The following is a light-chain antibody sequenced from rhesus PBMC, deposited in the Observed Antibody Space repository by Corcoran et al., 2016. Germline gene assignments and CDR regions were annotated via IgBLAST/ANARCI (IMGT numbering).Light chain of an antibody. CDR1: QSFSSS. Sequence: DIQMTQSPSSLSASVGDTVTITCRASQSFSSSLAWYQQKPGNAPKLLIYSASSLQYGVPSRFSGSKSGTDFTLTISSLQPEDIASYYCQQYYSDPYSFGQGTKVEIK. CDR3: QQYYSDPYS. CDR2: SAS. V-gene: IGKV1-46*01. J-gene: IGKJ2*01.